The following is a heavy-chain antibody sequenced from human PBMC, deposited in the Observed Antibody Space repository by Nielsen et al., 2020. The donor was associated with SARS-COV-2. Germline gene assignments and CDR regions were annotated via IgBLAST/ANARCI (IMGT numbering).Heavy chain of an antibody. V-gene: IGHV3-30*04. Sequence: GESLKISCAASGFTFSSYAMHWVRQAPGKGLEWVAVISYDGSNKYYADSVKGRFTISRDNAKNTLYLQMNGLRAEDTAVYYCARLWDDGYYFDTGPYDYWGQGTLVTVSS. D-gene: IGHD3-22*01. CDR3: ARLWDDGYYFDTGPYDY. CDR2: ISYDGSNK. J-gene: IGHJ4*02. CDR1: GFTFSSYA.